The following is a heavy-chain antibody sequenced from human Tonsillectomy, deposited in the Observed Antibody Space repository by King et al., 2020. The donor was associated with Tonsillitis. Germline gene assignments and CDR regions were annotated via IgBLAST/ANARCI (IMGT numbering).Heavy chain of an antibody. CDR1: GYTFTDYY. J-gene: IGHJ4*02. CDR2: INPNSGGT. V-gene: IGHV1-2*02. CDR3: ATEALAFDY. Sequence: QLVQSGAEVKKPGASVKVSCKASGYTFTDYYVHWVRQAPGQGLEWMGWINPNSGGTKYAQKFQGRVTMTRETSITTASMELNGLYSDDTAVYYCATEALAFDYWGQGTLVTVSS.